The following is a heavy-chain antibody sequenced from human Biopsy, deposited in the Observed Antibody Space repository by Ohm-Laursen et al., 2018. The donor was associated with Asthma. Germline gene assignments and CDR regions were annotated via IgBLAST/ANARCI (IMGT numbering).Heavy chain of an antibody. Sequence: ASVKVSCKPLGGTFNTYVIGWVRQAPGQGLEWMGGINSVFGTTTYPQKFQDRVTITADDSPSTVYMELSSLGSGDTAVYYCSRKAGSCISRTCYSLDFWGQGTLVTVSS. D-gene: IGHD2-2*01. J-gene: IGHJ4*02. V-gene: IGHV1-69*13. CDR1: GGTFNTYV. CDR3: SRKAGSCISRTCYSLDF. CDR2: INSVFGTT.